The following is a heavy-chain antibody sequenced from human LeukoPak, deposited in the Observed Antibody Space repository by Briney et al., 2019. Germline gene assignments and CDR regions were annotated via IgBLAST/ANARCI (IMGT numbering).Heavy chain of an antibody. V-gene: IGHV3-48*03. Sequence: PGGSLRLSCAASGFTFSSYEMNWVRQAPGKGLEWVSYISSSGSTIYYADSVKGRFTISRDNAKNSLYLQMNSLRAEDTAVYYCARFTTVTTNSASIPEIWGQGTMVTVSS. CDR2: ISSSGSTI. CDR1: GFTFSSYE. J-gene: IGHJ3*02. D-gene: IGHD4-17*01. CDR3: ARFTTVTTNSASIPEI.